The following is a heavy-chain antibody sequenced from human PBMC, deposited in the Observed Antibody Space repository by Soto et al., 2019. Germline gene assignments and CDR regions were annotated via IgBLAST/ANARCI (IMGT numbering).Heavy chain of an antibody. D-gene: IGHD3-3*01. V-gene: IGHV4-59*01. CDR1: GGSISSYY. Sequence: PSETLSLTCTVSGGSISSYYWSWIRQPPGKGLEWIGYIYYSGSTNYNPSLKIRVTISVDTSKNQFSLKLGSVTAADTAVYYCARSRGNFWSGYYPWFDPWGQGTLVTVSS. CDR3: ARSRGNFWSGYYPWFDP. CDR2: IYYSGST. J-gene: IGHJ5*02.